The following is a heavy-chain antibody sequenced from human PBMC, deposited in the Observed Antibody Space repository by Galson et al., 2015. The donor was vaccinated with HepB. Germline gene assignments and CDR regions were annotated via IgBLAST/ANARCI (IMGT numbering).Heavy chain of an antibody. CDR1: GYSFTSYW. CDR2: IYPGDSDT. J-gene: IGHJ4*02. D-gene: IGHD3-22*01. CDR3: ARHVGDYDSSGYYCDY. V-gene: IGHV5-51*01. Sequence: QSGAEVKKPGESLKISCKGSGYSFTSYWIGWVRQMPGKGLEWMGIIYPGDSDTRYSPSFQGQVTISADKSISTAYLQWSSLKASDTAMYYCARHVGDYDSSGYYCDYWGQGTLVTVSS.